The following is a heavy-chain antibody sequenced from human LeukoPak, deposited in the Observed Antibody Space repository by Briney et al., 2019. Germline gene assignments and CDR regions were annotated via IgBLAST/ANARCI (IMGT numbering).Heavy chain of an antibody. CDR3: ARAAGIAPDCFDP. CDR1: CRSLSGYY. J-gene: IGHJ5*02. CDR2: INHSGST. D-gene: IGHD6-13*01. Sequence: SETLSLTCAVYCRSLSGYYWSWIRQPPGKWLEWIGEINHSGSTKCNQSLKRRVTISVDTTKNQFSLKMSSVTAANTAVYYCARAAGIAPDCFDPWGQGTLVTVSS. V-gene: IGHV4-34*01.